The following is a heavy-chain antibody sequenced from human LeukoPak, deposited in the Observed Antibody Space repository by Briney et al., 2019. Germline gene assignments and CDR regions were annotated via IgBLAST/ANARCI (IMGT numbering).Heavy chain of an antibody. CDR3: AREFDLHPGIAAAGFPYFDY. J-gene: IGHJ4*02. D-gene: IGHD6-13*01. V-gene: IGHV3-53*01. CDR2: IYSGGSS. Sequence: PGGSLRLSCAASGFAASTHYMSWVRQAPGKGLEWVSVIYSGGSSYYADAVRGRFTISRDNSKNTLYLQMNSLRAEDTAVYYCAREFDLHPGIAAAGFPYFDYWGQGTLVTVSS. CDR1: GFAASTHY.